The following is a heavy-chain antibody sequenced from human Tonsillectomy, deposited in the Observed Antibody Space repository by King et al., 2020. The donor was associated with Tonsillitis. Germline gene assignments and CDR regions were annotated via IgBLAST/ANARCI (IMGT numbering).Heavy chain of an antibody. V-gene: IGHV1-69*09. J-gene: IGHJ3*02. Sequence: QLVQSGAEVKKPGSSVRVSCKASGGTFSSYAVTWVRQAPGQGLEWMGRIIPIVGITNYAPKFQGRVTITADKSTSTAFMELSSLRSEATAVYYCASPRHSFFGVRAFDIWGQGTMVTVPS. CDR1: GGTFSSYA. CDR2: IIPIVGIT. D-gene: IGHD3-3*01. CDR3: ASPRHSFFGVRAFDI.